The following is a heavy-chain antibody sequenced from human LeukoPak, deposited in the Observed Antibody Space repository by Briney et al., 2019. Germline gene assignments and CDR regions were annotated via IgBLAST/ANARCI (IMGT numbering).Heavy chain of an antibody. Sequence: GGSLRLSCAASGFTFSSYGMHWVRQAPGKGLEWVSSIDGSGGFTYYADSVKGRFTISRDNAKNTLYLQMNSLRAEDTAVYYCARCSRRWKDAFDIWGQGTMVTVSS. CDR1: GFTFSSYG. V-gene: IGHV3-NL1*01. CDR3: ARCSRRWKDAFDI. CDR2: IDGSGGFT. J-gene: IGHJ3*02. D-gene: IGHD5-24*01.